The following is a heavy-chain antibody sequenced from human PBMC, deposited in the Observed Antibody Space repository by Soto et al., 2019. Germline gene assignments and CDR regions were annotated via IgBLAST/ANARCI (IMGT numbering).Heavy chain of an antibody. V-gene: IGHV4-38-2*01. D-gene: IGHD6-19*01. Sequence: SETLSLTCAVSGYSISSGYYWAWIRQPPGEGLEWIGCMSHSGRTYNNPSLKSRVTISRDTSKNQFSLLLTSVTAEDTAVYFCAGYNDGWTHDHWGPGTLVTVSS. J-gene: IGHJ4*02. CDR2: MSHSGRT. CDR1: GYSISSGYY. CDR3: AGYNDGWTHDH.